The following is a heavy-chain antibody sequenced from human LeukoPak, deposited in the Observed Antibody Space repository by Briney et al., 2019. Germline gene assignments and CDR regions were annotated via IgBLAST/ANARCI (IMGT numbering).Heavy chain of an antibody. D-gene: IGHD2/OR15-2a*01. CDR2: IHTSGIT. CDR1: GGSISSGEYY. Sequence: SETLSLTCTVSGGSISSGEYYWSWIRRPAGKGLEWIGRIHTSGITKYNPSLKSRVTISIDTSKNQFSLKLTSVTAADTAVYYCARDLLGYCFSITCGDNWFDPWGQGTLVTVSS. J-gene: IGHJ5*02. V-gene: IGHV4-61*02. CDR3: ARDLLGYCFSITCGDNWFDP.